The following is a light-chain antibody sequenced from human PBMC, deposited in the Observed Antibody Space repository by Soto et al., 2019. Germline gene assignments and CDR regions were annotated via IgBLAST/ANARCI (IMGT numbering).Light chain of an antibody. V-gene: IGLV2-8*01. CDR2: EVS. CDR1: SSDIGAYNY. Sequence: QSVLTQPPSASGSPGQSVAISCTGTSSDIGAYNYVSWYQQYPGKAPKLILYEVSTRPSGVPDRFSGSKSGTSASLAITGLQAEDEADYYCQSYDSSLTLYVFGTGTKLTVL. CDR3: QSYDSSLTLYV. J-gene: IGLJ1*01.